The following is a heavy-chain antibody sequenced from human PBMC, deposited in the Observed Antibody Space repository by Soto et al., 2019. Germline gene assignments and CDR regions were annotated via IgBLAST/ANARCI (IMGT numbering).Heavy chain of an antibody. D-gene: IGHD3-16*01. V-gene: IGHV4-30-2*01. J-gene: IGHJ5*02. CDR3: ARGNGYYDYFWVSYSAISWFDT. CDR1: GGAISSGGYS. CDR2: IYHSGST. Sequence: SKTLSLTCAVSGGAISSGGYSWSWIRQPPGKGLEWIGYIYHSGSTYYNPSLKSRVTISVARSKNQFSLKLSSVTAADTALYYCARGNGYYDYFWVSYSAISWFDTWGQGTLVTVSS.